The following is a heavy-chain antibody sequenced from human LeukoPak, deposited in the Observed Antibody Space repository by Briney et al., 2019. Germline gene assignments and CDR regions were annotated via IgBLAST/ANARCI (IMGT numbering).Heavy chain of an antibody. J-gene: IGHJ4*02. CDR1: GFTFSSYS. CDR2: ISSSSSTI. Sequence: GGSLRLSCAASGFTFSSYSMNWVRQAPGKGLEWVSYISSSSSTIYYADSVKGRFTISRDNAKNSLYLQMNSLRDEDTAVYYCARDQAGYSYGEYYFDYWGQGTLVTVSS. D-gene: IGHD5-18*01. V-gene: IGHV3-48*02. CDR3: ARDQAGYSYGEYYFDY.